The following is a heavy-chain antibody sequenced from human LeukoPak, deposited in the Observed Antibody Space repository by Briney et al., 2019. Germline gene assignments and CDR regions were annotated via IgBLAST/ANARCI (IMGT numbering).Heavy chain of an antibody. Sequence: GGSLRLSCATSGFTFSSYAFHWVRQAPGKGLDWVAVISYDKDYKNYADSVKGRFTISRDNSKNTLYLQMHSLRAEDTAMYYCARGRGRGYYYIDYWGQGTLVTVSS. CDR1: GFTFSSYA. D-gene: IGHD3-22*01. CDR2: ISYDKDYK. V-gene: IGHV3-30-3*01. J-gene: IGHJ4*02. CDR3: ARGRGRGYYYIDY.